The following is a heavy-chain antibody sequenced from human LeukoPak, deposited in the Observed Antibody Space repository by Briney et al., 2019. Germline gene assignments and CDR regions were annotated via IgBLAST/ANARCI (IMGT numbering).Heavy chain of an antibody. Sequence: PGGSLRLSCAASGFTFSKYWMLWVRQAPGKGLKSVSRINTDGTVTTCADSVKGRFTVSRDNADNTMFLQMNSVRDEDTAVYYCATKQWLAPPPDSWGQGTPVTVSS. J-gene: IGHJ4*02. CDR3: ATKQWLAPPPDS. CDR2: INTDGTVT. V-gene: IGHV3-74*01. D-gene: IGHD6-19*01. CDR1: GFTFSKYW.